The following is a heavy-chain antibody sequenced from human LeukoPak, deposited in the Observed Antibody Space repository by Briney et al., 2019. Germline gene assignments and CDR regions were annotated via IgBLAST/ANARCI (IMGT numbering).Heavy chain of an antibody. D-gene: IGHD3-22*01. CDR1: GGSISSSNW. V-gene: IGHV4-4*02. CDR3: ARYYDSSGLDY. CDR2: IYHSGGT. J-gene: IGHJ4*02. Sequence: SSETLSLTCAVSGGSISSSNWWSWVRQPPGKGLEWIGEIYHSGGTNYNLSLKSRVTISVDKSKNQFSLNLSSVTAADTAVYYCARYYDSSGLDYWGQGTLVTVSS.